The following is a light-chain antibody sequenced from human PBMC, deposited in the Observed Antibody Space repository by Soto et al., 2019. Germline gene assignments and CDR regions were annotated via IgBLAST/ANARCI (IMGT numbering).Light chain of an antibody. CDR2: DSS. J-gene: IGKJ1*01. CDR1: QSFSNN. V-gene: IGKV3-11*01. Sequence: EIVLTQSPATLSLSPGERATLSCRASQSFSNNLAWYQQKPGQAPRLLIYDSSTRATGIPPRFSGSGSGTDFTLNISSLEPADFAGYYCQQRGDWSRTFGQGTKVEIK. CDR3: QQRGDWSRT.